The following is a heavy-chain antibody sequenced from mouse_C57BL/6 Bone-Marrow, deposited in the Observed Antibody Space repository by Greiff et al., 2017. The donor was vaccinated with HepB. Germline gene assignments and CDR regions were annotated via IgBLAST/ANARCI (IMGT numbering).Heavy chain of an antibody. V-gene: IGHV5-12*01. CDR1: GFTFSDYY. CDR3: ARLPYWYFDV. J-gene: IGHJ1*03. Sequence: EVNLVESGGGLVQPGGSLKLSCAASGFTFSDYYMYWVRQTPEKRLEWVAYISNGGGSTYYPDTVKGRFTISRDNAKNTLYLQMSRLKSEDTAMYYCARLPYWYFDVWGTGTTVTVSS. CDR2: ISNGGGST.